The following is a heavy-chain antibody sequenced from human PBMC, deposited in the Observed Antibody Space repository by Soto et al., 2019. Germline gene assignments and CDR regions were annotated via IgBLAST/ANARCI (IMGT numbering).Heavy chain of an antibody. Sequence: QVQLQESGPGLVKPSQTLSLTCTVSGGSISSGNYYWSWIRQPPGKGLEWIGFISYSGSTYYNASRKRRVTLSVDPSKNQSSLNLSFVTAADTAVYYCATMGTPATGLYYFDYWGQGTLVTVSS. D-gene: IGHD1-7*01. V-gene: IGHV4-30-4*01. J-gene: IGHJ4*02. CDR3: ATMGTPATGLYYFDY. CDR1: GGSISSGNYY. CDR2: ISYSGST.